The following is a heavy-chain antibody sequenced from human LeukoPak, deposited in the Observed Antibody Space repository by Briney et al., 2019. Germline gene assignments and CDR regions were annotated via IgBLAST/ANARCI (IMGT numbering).Heavy chain of an antibody. CDR2: IYYSGTT. Sequence: SETLSLTCTVSGVSISSYYWSWIRQPPGKGLEWIGYIYYSGTTNYNPSLKSRATISLDTSKNQFSLKLSSVTAADTAVYYCARHGAGGYHFYYYGMDVWGQGTTVTVSS. J-gene: IGHJ6*02. D-gene: IGHD6-25*01. CDR1: GVSISSYY. V-gene: IGHV4-59*08. CDR3: ARHGAGGYHFYYYGMDV.